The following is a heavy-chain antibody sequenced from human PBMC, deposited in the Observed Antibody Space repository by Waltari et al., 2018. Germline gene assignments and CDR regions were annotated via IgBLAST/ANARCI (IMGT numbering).Heavy chain of an antibody. J-gene: IGHJ4*02. V-gene: IGHV3-64*07. CDR3: ARGYRATVTEFDY. CDR2: ISSNGGRT. Sequence: VQLVESGGGVVQPGGSLRLSCAASGFTFSSYGMHWVRQAPGKGLEYVSAISSNGGRTDYADSVKGIFTISRDNSKNTLYLQMGSLRAEDMAVYYCARGYRATVTEFDYWGQGTLVTVSS. D-gene: IGHD4-17*01. CDR1: GFTFSSYG.